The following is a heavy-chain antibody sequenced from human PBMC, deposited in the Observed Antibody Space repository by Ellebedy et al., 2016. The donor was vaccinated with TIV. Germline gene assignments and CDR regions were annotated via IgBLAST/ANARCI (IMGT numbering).Heavy chain of an antibody. Sequence: GGSLRLSCAVSGFTVRSKYMNWVRQAPGKGLEWVSLIYSVGDTYYADSVQGRFTVSRDNYQNTLYLQMTSLRVDDTAVYYCATDPDGVYGDTSAYWGRGTLVTVSS. J-gene: IGHJ4*02. CDR3: ATDPDGVYGDTSAY. CDR2: IYSVGDT. V-gene: IGHV3-53*01. D-gene: IGHD4-17*01. CDR1: GFTVRSKY.